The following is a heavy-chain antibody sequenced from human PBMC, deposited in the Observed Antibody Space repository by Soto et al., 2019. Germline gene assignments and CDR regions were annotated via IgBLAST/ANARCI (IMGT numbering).Heavy chain of an antibody. V-gene: IGHV3-23*01. Sequence: SLRLSCAASGFTFSTYAMNWVRQAPGKGLEWVSGISGSGDSTYYADSVKGRFTVSRDNSKNSLYLQMNSLRAEDTAVYYCARDLGSSWYPEYFQHWGQGTLVTVSS. D-gene: IGHD6-13*01. CDR3: ARDLGSSWYPEYFQH. CDR1: GFTFSTYA. J-gene: IGHJ1*01. CDR2: ISGSGDST.